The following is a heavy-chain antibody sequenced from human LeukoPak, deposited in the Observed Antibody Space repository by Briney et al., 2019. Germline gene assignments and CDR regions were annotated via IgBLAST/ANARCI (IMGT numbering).Heavy chain of an antibody. CDR3: ATSTRLRQWFNEYFQD. V-gene: IGHV3-15*01. CDR1: GFIFGNAW. Sequence: GWSLRLSCAASGFIFGNAWMSWGRQAPGKGLEWLCRIKSNAYGETTDYAEPVKGRFTVSRDDSKNTVFLQMNSLKTEETGLYYCATSTRLRQWFNEYFQDWGQGTLVTVS. CDR2: IKSNAYGETT. D-gene: IGHD5-12*01. J-gene: IGHJ1*01.